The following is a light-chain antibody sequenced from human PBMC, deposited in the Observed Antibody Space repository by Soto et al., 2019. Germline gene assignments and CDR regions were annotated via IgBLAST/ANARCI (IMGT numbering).Light chain of an antibody. CDR3: QSYDSSNHNWV. J-gene: IGLJ3*02. CDR1: SGTIASNY. Sequence: NFMLAQPHSVSESPGKTITISCTRSSGTIASNYVQWYQQRPDSAPTTVIYENNQRPSGVPDRFSGSIDSSSNSASLTISGLQTEDQGGLFCQSYDSSNHNWVFGGGTKLTVL. CDR2: ENN. V-gene: IGLV6-57*03.